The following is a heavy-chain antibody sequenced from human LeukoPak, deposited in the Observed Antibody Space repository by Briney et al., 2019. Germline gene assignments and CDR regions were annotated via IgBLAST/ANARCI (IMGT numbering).Heavy chain of an antibody. CDR2: IRSNTGGT. CDR1: GYTFTDLY. D-gene: IGHD4-11*01. CDR3: ARHNYDFDFDY. J-gene: IGHJ4*02. Sequence: EASVKVSCKASGYTFTDLYIHWVRQAPGQGLEWMGFIRSNTGGTSYAQKFQGRVTMTRDTSISTAYMELSGLTSDDTAVYFCARHNYDFDFDYWGQGTLVTVSS. V-gene: IGHV1-2*02.